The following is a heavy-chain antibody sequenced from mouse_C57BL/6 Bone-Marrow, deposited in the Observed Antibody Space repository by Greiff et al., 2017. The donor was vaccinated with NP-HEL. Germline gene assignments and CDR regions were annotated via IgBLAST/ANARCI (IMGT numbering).Heavy chain of an antibody. CDR1: GFTFSSYG. V-gene: IGHV5-6*01. D-gene: IGHD1-1*01. CDR2: ISSGGSYT. CDR3: ARLTPLAY. Sequence: EVKVVESGGDLVKPGGSLKLSCAASGFTFSSYGMSWVRQTPDKRLEWVATISSGGSYTYYPDSVKGRFTISRDNAKNTLYLQMSSLKSEDTAMYYCARLTPLAYWGQGTLVTVSA. J-gene: IGHJ3*01.